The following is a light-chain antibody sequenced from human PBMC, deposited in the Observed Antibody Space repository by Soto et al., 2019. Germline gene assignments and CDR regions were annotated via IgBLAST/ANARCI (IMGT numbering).Light chain of an antibody. Sequence: ENVLTQSPGTLSLSPGDRATLSCRASQSVRSSYLAWYQQKPGQAPRLLIFGASNRATGIPDRFSGSGSGTDFTLTISRLEPEDFAVYYCQQYGSSPTTFGQGTRLEIK. CDR2: GAS. J-gene: IGKJ5*01. CDR1: QSVRSSY. V-gene: IGKV3-20*01. CDR3: QQYGSSPTT.